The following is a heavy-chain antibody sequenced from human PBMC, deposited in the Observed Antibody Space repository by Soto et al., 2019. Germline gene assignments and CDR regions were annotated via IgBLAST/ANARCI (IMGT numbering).Heavy chain of an antibody. CDR1: GGSFNSGGYY. CDR2: IFYSGST. D-gene: IGHD6-19*01. CDR3: ARMYTSGWYGHFDY. J-gene: IGHJ4*02. V-gene: IGHV4-31*03. Sequence: QVQLQESGPGLVKPSQTLSLTCTVSGGSFNSGGYYWTWIRQHPGKGLEWIGYIFYSGSTYYNPSLKSRITISVDTSKNQFYLKLSSVTAADTAVYYCARMYTSGWYGHFDYWGQGTLVTVSS.